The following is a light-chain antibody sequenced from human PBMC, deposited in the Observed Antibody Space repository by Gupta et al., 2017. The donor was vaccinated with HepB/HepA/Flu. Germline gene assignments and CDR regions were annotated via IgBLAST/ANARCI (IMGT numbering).Light chain of an antibody. CDR3: SSLTTSSTYVL. CDR2: EVS. CDR1: SSDIGNSNR. V-gene: IGLV2-18*02. J-gene: IGLJ2*01. Sequence: QSALTQPPSVSGSPGQSVTISCTGTSSDIGNSNRVSWYQRPPGTAPKLIIYEVSCRPSGVPDRFSGSKSDNTASLTISGLQPEDEGDYYCSSLTTSSTYVLFGGGTQLTVL.